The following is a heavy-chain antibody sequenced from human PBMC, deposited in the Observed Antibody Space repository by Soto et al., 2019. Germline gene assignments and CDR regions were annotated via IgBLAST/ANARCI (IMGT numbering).Heavy chain of an antibody. CDR2: IIPIFGTA. CDR1: GGTFSSYA. CDR3: AKTLQYSSSADDFVI. Sequence: QVQLVQSGAEVKKPGSSVKVSCKASGGTFSSYAISWVRQAPGQGLEWMGGIIPIFGTANYAQKFQGRVTMSADELTCTAYMEMSSLRSEDTAVYYGAKTLQYSSSADDFVIWVQGTMVTVSS. V-gene: IGHV1-69*19. J-gene: IGHJ3*02. D-gene: IGHD6-6*01.